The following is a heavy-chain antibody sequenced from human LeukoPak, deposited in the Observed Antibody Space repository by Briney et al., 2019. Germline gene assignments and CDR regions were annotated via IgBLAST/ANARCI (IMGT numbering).Heavy chain of an antibody. CDR2: ISSSGSTI. J-gene: IGHJ6*02. CDR1: GFTFSDYY. CDR3: ARVSGELPNRYYYYYYGMDV. V-gene: IGHV3-11*01. Sequence: GGSLRLSCAASGFTFSDYYMSWIRQAPGKGLEWVSYISSSGSTIYYADSVKGRFTISRDNAKNSLYLQMNSLRAEDTAVYYCARVSGELPNRYYYYYYGMDVWGQGTTVTVSS. D-gene: IGHD3-10*01.